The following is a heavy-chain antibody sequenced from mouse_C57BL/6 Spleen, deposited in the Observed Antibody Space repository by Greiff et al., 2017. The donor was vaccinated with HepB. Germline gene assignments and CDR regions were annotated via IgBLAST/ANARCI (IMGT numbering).Heavy chain of an antibody. CDR2: IYPSDSET. V-gene: IGHV1-61*01. CDR1: GYTFTSYW. CDR3: ARGDSSGYLDY. D-gene: IGHD3-2*02. J-gene: IGHJ2*01. Sequence: QVQLKQPGAELVRPGSSVKLSCKASGYTFTSYWMDWVKQRPGQGLEWIGNIYPSDSETHYNQKFKDKATLTVDKSSSTAYMQLSSLTSEDSAVYYCARGDSSGYLDYWGQGTTLTVSS.